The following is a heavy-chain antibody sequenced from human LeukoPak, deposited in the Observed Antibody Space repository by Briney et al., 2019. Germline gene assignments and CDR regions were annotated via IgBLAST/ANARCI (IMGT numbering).Heavy chain of an antibody. V-gene: IGHV4-61*02. D-gene: IGHD3-22*01. Sequence: PSETLSLTCTVSGNSISSGDNYWSWIRQPAGKGLEWIVRIYTSGSTNYNPSLKSRITISGDTSKNQFSLRLSSVTAADTAVYYCARASYSYDINGWVPFDYWGQGTLVTVSS. CDR3: ARASYSYDINGWVPFDY. CDR2: IYTSGST. CDR1: GNSISSGDNY. J-gene: IGHJ4*02.